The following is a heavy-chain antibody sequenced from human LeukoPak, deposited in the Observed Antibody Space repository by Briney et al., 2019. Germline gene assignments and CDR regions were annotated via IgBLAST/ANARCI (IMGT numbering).Heavy chain of an antibody. J-gene: IGHJ4*02. CDR1: GVTISSYA. D-gene: IGHD2-8*01. V-gene: IGHV3-23*01. CDR2: ISGSGGST. Sequence: GGSLRLSCAASGVTISSYAMSWVRQAPGKGLEWVSAISGSGGSTYYADSVKGRFTISRDNSKNTLYLQMNSLRAEDTAVYYCAKVKVVGYSTFDYWGQGALVTVSS. CDR3: AKVKVVGYSTFDY.